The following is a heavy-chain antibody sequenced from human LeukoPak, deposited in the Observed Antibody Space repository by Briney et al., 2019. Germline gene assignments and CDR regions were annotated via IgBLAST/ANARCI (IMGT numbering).Heavy chain of an antibody. Sequence: SETLSLTCAVSGGSISSYYWSWIRQPAGKGLEWIGHIYTSGSTSYNPPLKSRVTMSADTSKNQFSLKLTSATAADTAVYYCARERGFYGSGSPGDLDYWGQGTLVTVSS. CDR1: GGSISSYY. V-gene: IGHV4-4*07. CDR2: IYTSGST. D-gene: IGHD3-10*01. CDR3: ARERGFYGSGSPGDLDY. J-gene: IGHJ4*02.